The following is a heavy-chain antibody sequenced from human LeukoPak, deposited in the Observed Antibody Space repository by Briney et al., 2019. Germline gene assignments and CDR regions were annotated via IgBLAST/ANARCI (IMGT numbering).Heavy chain of an antibody. CDR2: IYYSGST. J-gene: IGHJ4*02. Sequence: TSETLSLTCTVSGGSISSSSYYWGWIRQPPGKGLEWIGSIYYSGSTYYDPSLKSRVTISVDTSKNQFSLKLSSVTAADTAVYYCARQLGHFDFWGQGTLVTVSS. CDR3: ARQLGHFDF. CDR1: GGSISSSSYY. V-gene: IGHV4-39*01. D-gene: IGHD7-27*01.